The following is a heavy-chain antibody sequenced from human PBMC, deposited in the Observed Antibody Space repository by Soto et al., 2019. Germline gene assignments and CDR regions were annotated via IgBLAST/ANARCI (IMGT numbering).Heavy chain of an antibody. Sequence: QLQLQESGPGLVKPSETLSLTCTVSGGSISSSSYYWGWIRQPPGKGLEWIGSIYYSGSTYYNPSLKSRVTISVDTSKNQFSLKLSSVTAADTAVYYCARLVGIVVVVAATPVQAFDIWGQGTMVTVSS. CDR3: ARLVGIVVVVAATPVQAFDI. CDR2: IYYSGST. J-gene: IGHJ3*02. V-gene: IGHV4-39*01. D-gene: IGHD2-15*01. CDR1: GGSISSSSYY.